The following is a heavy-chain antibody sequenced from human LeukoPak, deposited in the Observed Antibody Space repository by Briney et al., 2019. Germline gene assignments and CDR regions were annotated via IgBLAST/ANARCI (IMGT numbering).Heavy chain of an antibody. D-gene: IGHD3-22*01. CDR3: ARVTSGYYHYYYYYMDV. V-gene: IGHV1-69*05. CDR1: GGTFSSYT. CDR2: IIPIFGTA. J-gene: IGHJ6*03. Sequence: ASVKVSCKASGGTFSSYTISWVRQAPGQELEWMGGIIPIFGTANYAQKFQGRVTITKDESTSTAYMELSSLRSEDTAVYYCARVTSGYYHYYYYYMDVWGKGTTVIVSS.